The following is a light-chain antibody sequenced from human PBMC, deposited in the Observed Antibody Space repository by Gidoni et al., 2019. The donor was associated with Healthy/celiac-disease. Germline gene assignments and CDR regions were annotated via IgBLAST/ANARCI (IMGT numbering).Light chain of an antibody. Sequence: EIVLTQSPATLSLSPGERDTLSCRASQSVSSYLAWYQQKPGQAPRLLIYDASSGSGTDFTLTISSLEPEDFAVYYCQQRSNWHTFGQXTKLEIK. V-gene: IGKV3-11*01. CDR1: QSVSSY. CDR3: QQRSNWHT. J-gene: IGKJ2*01. CDR2: DAS.